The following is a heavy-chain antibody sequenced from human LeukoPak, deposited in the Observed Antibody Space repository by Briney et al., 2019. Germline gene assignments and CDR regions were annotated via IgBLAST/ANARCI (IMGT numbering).Heavy chain of an antibody. CDR2: INGPGDNP. Sequence: GGSLRLSCAAAGYAFSNHGLTWVRQAPGKGLEWVSTINGPGDNPYYAETVKGRFTISRDNSKNTLYLQMHSLRAEDTAIYYCAKVSVCYGCYLDFWGQGTLVTVS. CDR3: AKVSVCYGCYLDF. D-gene: IGHD3-16*01. V-gene: IGHV3-23*01. J-gene: IGHJ4*02. CDR1: GYAFSNHG.